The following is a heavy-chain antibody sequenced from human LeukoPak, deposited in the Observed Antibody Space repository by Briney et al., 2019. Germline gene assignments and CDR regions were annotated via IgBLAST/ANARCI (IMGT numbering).Heavy chain of an antibody. J-gene: IGHJ4*02. V-gene: IGHV3-64*04. CDR1: GFTFSSYA. CDR3: ATDRFTSSWPRTDY. CDR2: ITTNGGST. Sequence: AGGSLRLSCSASGFTFSSYAMHWVRQAPGKRLEYVSAITTNGGSTYYADSVKGRFTISRDNSRNTLYLHINSLRAEDTAVYYCATDRFTSSWPRTDYWGQGTLVTVSS. D-gene: IGHD2-2*01.